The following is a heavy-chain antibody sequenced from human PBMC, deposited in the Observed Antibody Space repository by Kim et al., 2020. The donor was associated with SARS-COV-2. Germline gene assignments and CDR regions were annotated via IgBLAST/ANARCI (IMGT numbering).Heavy chain of an antibody. V-gene: IGHV1-18*01. CDR1: GYTFTSYG. D-gene: IGHD3-9*01. J-gene: IGHJ4*02. CDR3: ARDRDYDILTGYPHYFDY. CDR2: ISAYNGNT. Sequence: ASVKVSCKASGYTFTSYGISWVRQAPGQGLEWMGWISAYNGNTNYAQKLQGRVTMTTDTSTSTAYMELRSLRSDDTAVYYCARDRDYDILTGYPHYFDYWGQGTLVPVSS.